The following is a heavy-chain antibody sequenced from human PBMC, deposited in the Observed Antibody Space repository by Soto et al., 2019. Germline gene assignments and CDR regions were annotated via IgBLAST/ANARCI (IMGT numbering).Heavy chain of an antibody. CDR1: GGSISSYY. CDR2: IYYSGST. D-gene: IGHD6-13*01. Sequence: QVQLQESGPGLVKPSETLSLTCTVSGGSISSYYWSWIRQPPGKGLEWIGYIYYSGSTNYNPSLKXXXTISVDTSKNXXSXKXXSVTAADTAVYYCARDFGIAAAGLDAIYCYYGMDVWGQGTTVTVSS. J-gene: IGHJ6*02. V-gene: IGHV4-59*01. CDR3: ARDFGIAAAGLDAIYCYYGMDV.